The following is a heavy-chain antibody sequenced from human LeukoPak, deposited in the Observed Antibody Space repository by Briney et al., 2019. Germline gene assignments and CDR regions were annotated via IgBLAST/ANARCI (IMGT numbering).Heavy chain of an antibody. CDR3: ARDSYYYDSSDPQGAFDI. Sequence: GGSLRLPCAASGFTFSSYWMSWVRQAPGKGLEWVANIKQDGSEKYYVGSVKGRFTISRDNAKNSLYLQMNSLRAEDTAVYYCARDSYYYDSSDPQGAFDIWGQGTMVTVSS. CDR1: GFTFSSYW. V-gene: IGHV3-7*03. CDR2: IKQDGSEK. D-gene: IGHD3-22*01. J-gene: IGHJ3*02.